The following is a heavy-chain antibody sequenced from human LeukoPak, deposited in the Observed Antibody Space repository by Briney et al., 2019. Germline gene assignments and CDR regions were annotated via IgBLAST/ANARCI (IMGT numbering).Heavy chain of an antibody. CDR1: GFTFSSYG. D-gene: IGHD5-18*01. J-gene: IGHJ4*02. CDR2: ISYDGSNK. Sequence: GGSLRLSCAASGFTFSSYGMHWVRQAPGKGLEWVAVISYDGSNKYYADSVKGRFTISRDNSKNTLYLQMNSLRAEDTAVYYCAKGCSYGLNWGQGTLVTVSS. V-gene: IGHV3-30*18. CDR3: AKGCSYGLN.